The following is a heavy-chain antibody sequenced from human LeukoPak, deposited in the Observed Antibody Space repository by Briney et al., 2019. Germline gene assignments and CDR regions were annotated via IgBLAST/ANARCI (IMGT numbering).Heavy chain of an antibody. D-gene: IGHD3-22*01. Sequence: GGSLRLSCAASGFTFSDYYMIWIRQAPGKGLEWVSYISSSGSTIYYADSVKGRFTISRDNAKNSLYLQMNSLRADDTAVYYCARDFGDTSDTYFQHWGQGTLVTVSS. V-gene: IGHV3-11*01. CDR3: ARDFGDTSDTYFQH. CDR2: ISSSGSTI. CDR1: GFTFSDYY. J-gene: IGHJ1*01.